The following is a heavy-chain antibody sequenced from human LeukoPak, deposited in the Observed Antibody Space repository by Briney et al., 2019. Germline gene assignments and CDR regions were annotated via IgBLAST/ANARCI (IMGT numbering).Heavy chain of an antibody. V-gene: IGHV3-30*02. Sequence: PGGSLRLSCAASGFTFSSYGMHWVRQAPGKGLEWVAFIRYDGSNKYYADSVKGRFTISRDNSKNTLYLQMNSLRAEDTAVYYCAKDPPEMAAAGIYWGQGTLVTVSS. D-gene: IGHD6-13*01. CDR1: GFTFSSYG. CDR3: AKDPPEMAAAGIY. J-gene: IGHJ4*02. CDR2: IRYDGSNK.